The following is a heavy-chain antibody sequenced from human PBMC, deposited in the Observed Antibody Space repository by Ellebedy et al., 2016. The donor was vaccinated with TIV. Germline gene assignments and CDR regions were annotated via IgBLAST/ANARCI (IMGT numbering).Heavy chain of an antibody. CDR1: GGTFSSYA. D-gene: IGHD4-11*01. CDR2: ITPFNGNT. V-gene: IGHV1-45*02. CDR3: AYSNYREYYYYYYGMDV. J-gene: IGHJ6*02. Sequence: SVKVSCXASGGTFSSYAISWVRQAPGQALEWMGWITPFNGNTNYAQKFQDRVTITRDRSMSTAYMELSSLRSEDTAVYYCAYSNYREYYYYYYGMDVWGQGTTVTVSS.